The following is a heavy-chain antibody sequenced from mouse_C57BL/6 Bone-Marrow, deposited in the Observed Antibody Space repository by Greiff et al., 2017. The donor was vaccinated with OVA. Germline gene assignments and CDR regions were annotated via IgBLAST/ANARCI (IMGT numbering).Heavy chain of an antibody. CDR2: IYPGSGST. D-gene: IGHD2-12*01. V-gene: IGHV1-55*01. CDR3: ARAPAYYSRHY. Sequence: VQLQQSGAELVKPGASVKMSCKASGYTFTSYWITWVKQRPGQGLEWIGDIYPGSGSTNYNEKFKSKATLTVDTSSSTAYMQLSSLTSEDSAVYYCARAPAYYSRHYWGQGTTLTVSS. CDR1: GYTFTSYW. J-gene: IGHJ2*01.